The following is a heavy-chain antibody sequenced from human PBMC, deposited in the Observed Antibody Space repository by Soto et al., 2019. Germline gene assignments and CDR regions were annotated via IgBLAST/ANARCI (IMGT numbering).Heavy chain of an antibody. CDR2: IIPIFGTA. CDR3: ASRGLEYYYDGMDV. Sequence: QVQLVQSGAEVKKPGSSVKVSCKASGGTFSSYAISWVRQAPGQGLEWMGGIIPIFGTANYAQKFQGRVTITADESTSTAYMELRRLRSEDTAVYYCASRGLEYYYDGMDVWGQGTTVTVSS. V-gene: IGHV1-69*12. J-gene: IGHJ6*02. D-gene: IGHD6-19*01. CDR1: GGTFSSYA.